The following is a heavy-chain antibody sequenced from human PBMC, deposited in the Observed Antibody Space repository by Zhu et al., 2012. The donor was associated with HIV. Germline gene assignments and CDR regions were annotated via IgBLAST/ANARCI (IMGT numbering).Heavy chain of an antibody. Sequence: QVQLQRWGAGLLKPSETLSLTCAVYGGSFSSYYWSWIRQPPGKGLEWIAEINHSGSTNYNPSLKSRVTVSVYTSKSQFSLKMSSVTAADTAVYYCARHGLGYASKWYRGNWYFDVWGRGTLVTVSS. CDR3: ARHGLGYASKWYRGNWYFDV. V-gene: IGHV4-34*01. J-gene: IGHJ2*01. CDR1: GGSFSSYY. D-gene: IGHD2-8*01. CDR2: INHSGST.